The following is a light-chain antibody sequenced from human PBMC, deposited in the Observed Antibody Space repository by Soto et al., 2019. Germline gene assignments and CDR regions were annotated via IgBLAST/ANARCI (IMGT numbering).Light chain of an antibody. Sequence: QSALTQPRSVSGSPGQSVTISCTGTSSDVGGYNYVSWYQQHPGKAPKLMIYDVSKRPSGVPDRFSGSKSGNTASLTISGLQAEDEADYYCCSEDVFGTGTQLTVL. J-gene: IGLJ1*01. CDR2: DVS. CDR3: CSEDV. CDR1: SSDVGGYNY. V-gene: IGLV2-11*01.